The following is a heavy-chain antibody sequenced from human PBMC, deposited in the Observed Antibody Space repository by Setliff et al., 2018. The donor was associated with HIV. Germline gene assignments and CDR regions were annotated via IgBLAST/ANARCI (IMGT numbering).Heavy chain of an antibody. J-gene: IGHJ4*02. Sequence: GGSLRLSCAASGFTFTDYWMHWVRQVPGQGLVWVSRINVDGSSISYTDSVKGRFTSSRDNAKNSLFLQMDSLRGEDTAVYYCARAPYWAEGFFDYWGPGTVVTVSS. CDR3: ARAPYWAEGFFDY. CDR1: GFTFTDYW. CDR2: INVDGSSI. V-gene: IGHV3-74*01. D-gene: IGHD2-15*01.